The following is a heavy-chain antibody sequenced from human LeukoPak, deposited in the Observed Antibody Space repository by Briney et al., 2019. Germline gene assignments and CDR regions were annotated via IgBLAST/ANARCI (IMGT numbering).Heavy chain of an antibody. J-gene: IGHJ4*02. D-gene: IGHD2-15*01. Sequence: PSETLSLTCAVYGGSFSGYYWRWIRQPTGKGLEWIGEINHSGSTNYNPSLKSRVTISVDTSKNQFSLKLSSVTAADTAVYYCARTPGGLNYFDYWGQGTLVTVSS. CDR2: INHSGST. CDR1: GGSFSGYY. CDR3: ARTPGGLNYFDY. V-gene: IGHV4-34*01.